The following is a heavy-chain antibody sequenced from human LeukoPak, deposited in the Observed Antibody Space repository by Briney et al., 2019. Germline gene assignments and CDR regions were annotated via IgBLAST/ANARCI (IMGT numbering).Heavy chain of an antibody. D-gene: IGHD1-1*01. CDR1: GFTFSSYS. J-gene: IGHJ4*02. CDR2: ISSSSSYI. Sequence: GGSLRLSCAASGFTFSSYSMNWVRQAPGQGLEWVSSISSSSSYIYYADSVKGRFTISRDNAKNSLYLQMNSLRAEDTAVYYCARDGHNWNDVGFDYWGQGTLVTVSS. CDR3: ARDGHNWNDVGFDY. V-gene: IGHV3-21*01.